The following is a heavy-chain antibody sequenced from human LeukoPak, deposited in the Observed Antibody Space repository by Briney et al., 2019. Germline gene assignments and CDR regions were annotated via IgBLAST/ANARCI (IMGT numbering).Heavy chain of an antibody. J-gene: IGHJ6*02. Sequence: GGSLRLSCAASGFTFSSYSMNWVRQAPGKGLEWVSYISVTSSTIYYADPVKGRFTISRDNAKNLLFLQMNNLRAEDTAVYFCARESGYTYVQQPYSYYGMDVWGQGTTVTVSS. CDR1: GFTFSSYS. CDR2: ISVTSSTI. D-gene: IGHD5-18*01. V-gene: IGHV3-48*01. CDR3: ARESGYTYVQQPYSYYGMDV.